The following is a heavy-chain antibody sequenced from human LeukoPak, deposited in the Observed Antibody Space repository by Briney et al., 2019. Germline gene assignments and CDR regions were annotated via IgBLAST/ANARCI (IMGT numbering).Heavy chain of an antibody. J-gene: IGHJ4*02. D-gene: IGHD1-1*01. CDR1: GFTFSSYA. V-gene: IGHV3-30-3*01. Sequence: GRSLRLSCAASGFTFSSYAMHWVRQAPGKGLEWVAVISYDGSNKYYADSVKGRFTISRDNSKNTLYLQMNSLRAEDTAVYYCAREVSNEYYFDYWGQGTLVTVSS. CDR3: AREVSNEYYFDY. CDR2: ISYDGSNK.